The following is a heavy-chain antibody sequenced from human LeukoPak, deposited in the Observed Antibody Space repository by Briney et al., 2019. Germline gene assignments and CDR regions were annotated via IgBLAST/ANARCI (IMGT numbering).Heavy chain of an antibody. CDR2: IYYSGST. V-gene: IGHV4-59*01. J-gene: IGHJ4*02. CDR3: ARSHSVWTSFDY. D-gene: IGHD3/OR15-3a*01. Sequence: PSETLSLTCTVSGGSISTYYWSWIRQPPGKGLEWIGYIYYSGSTNYDPSLKSRVTISVDTSKNQFSLKLSSVTAADTAVYYCARSHSVWTSFDYWGQGTLVTVSS. CDR1: GGSISTYY.